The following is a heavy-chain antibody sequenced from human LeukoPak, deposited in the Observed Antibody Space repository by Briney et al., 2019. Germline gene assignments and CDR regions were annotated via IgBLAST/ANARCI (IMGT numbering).Heavy chain of an antibody. D-gene: IGHD4-17*01. CDR2: IYYSGST. V-gene: IGHV4-39*07. CDR1: GGSISSSSYY. CDR3: ARVDGDYPDY. Sequence: PSETLSLTCTVSGGSISSSSYYWGWIRQPPGKGLEWIGSIYYSGSTYYNPSLKSRVTISVDTSKNQLSLKLSSVTAADTAVYYCARVDGDYPDYWGQGTLVIVSS. J-gene: IGHJ4*02.